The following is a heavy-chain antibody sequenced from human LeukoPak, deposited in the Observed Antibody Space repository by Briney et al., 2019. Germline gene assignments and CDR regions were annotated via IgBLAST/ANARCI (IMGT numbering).Heavy chain of an antibody. D-gene: IGHD1-26*01. CDR3: ARGATYAYYQDY. J-gene: IGHJ4*02. CDR1: GFTFSSHW. CDR2: VKYDASST. V-gene: IGHV3-74*01. Sequence: GGSLRLSCADSGFTFSSHWMHWVRQAPGKGLVWVSRVKYDASSTSYADSVKGRFTISRDNAKNTLYLQMNSLRAEDTAVYYCARGATYAYYQDYWGQGTLVTVSS.